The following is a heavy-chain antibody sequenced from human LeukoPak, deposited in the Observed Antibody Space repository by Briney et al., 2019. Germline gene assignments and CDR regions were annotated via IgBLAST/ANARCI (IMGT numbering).Heavy chain of an antibody. CDR1: GFTFSSYG. V-gene: IGHV3-30*03. CDR2: ISYDGSNK. CDR3: ARGLGKGAFDI. Sequence: GGSLRLSCAASGFTFSSYGMHWVRQAPGKGLEWVAVISYDGSNKYYADSVKGRFTISRDNAKNSLYLQMNSLRAEDTAVYYCARGLGKGAFDIWGQGTMVTVSS. J-gene: IGHJ3*02. D-gene: IGHD1-26*01.